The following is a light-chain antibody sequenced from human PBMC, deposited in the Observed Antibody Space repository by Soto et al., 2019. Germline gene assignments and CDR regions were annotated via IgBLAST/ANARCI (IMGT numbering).Light chain of an antibody. Sequence: QSALTQPRSVSESPGQSVTISCSGTSSDVGGYKYVSWYQQHPGKAPKLMIYDVSKRPSGVPDRFSGSKSGSTASLTISGLQAEDEADYYCCSYAGSFTWVFGGGTEVTVL. V-gene: IGLV2-11*01. CDR1: SSDVGGYKY. CDR2: DVS. J-gene: IGLJ3*02. CDR3: CSYAGSFTWV.